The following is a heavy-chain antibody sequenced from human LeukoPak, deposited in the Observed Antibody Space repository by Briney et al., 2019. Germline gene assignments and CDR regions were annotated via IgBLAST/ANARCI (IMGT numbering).Heavy chain of an antibody. CDR1: GYDFTFYD. V-gene: IGHV1-2*02. J-gene: IGHJ4*02. CDR3: ARGRILDY. Sequence: ASVKVSCKASGYDFTFYDIHWVRQAPGQGPEWVGWINPKSGGTNYAQRFQGRVTMTADTSITTAYMELSSLRSDDTAIYHCARGRILDYWGQGPLVTVSS. CDR2: INPKSGGT.